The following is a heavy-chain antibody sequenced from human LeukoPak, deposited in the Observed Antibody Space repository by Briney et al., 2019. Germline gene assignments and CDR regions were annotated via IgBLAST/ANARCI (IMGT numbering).Heavy chain of an antibody. V-gene: IGHV4-38-2*02. CDR2: IYHSGST. J-gene: IGHJ4*02. Sequence: SETLSLTCTVSGYSISSGYYWGWIRQPPGKGLEWIGSIYHSGSTYYNPSLKSRVTISVDTSKNQFSLKLSSVTAADTAVYYCAISESSSGWYAGGYYFDYWGQGTLVTVSS. D-gene: IGHD6-19*01. CDR3: AISESSSGWYAGGYYFDY. CDR1: GYSISSGYY.